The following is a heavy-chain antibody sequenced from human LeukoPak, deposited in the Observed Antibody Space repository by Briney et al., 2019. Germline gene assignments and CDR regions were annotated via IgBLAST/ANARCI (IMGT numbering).Heavy chain of an antibody. D-gene: IGHD5-18*01. CDR2: IYYSGST. CDR3: ARFSGGYSYGYFY. V-gene: IGHV4-59*01. J-gene: IGHJ4*02. CDR1: GGSISSYY. Sequence: SETLSLTCTVSGGSISSYYWSWIRQPPGKGLEWIGYIYYSGSTNYNPSLKSRVTISVDTSKNQFSLKLSSVTAADTAVYYCARFSGGYSYGYFYWGQGTLVTVSS.